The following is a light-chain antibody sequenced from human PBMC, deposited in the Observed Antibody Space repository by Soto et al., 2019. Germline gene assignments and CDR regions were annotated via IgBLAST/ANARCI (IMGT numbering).Light chain of an antibody. Sequence: DVQITLSPSTLSASVGDRVTITCRASQSISSWLAWYQQKPGKAPKLLIYKTSILENGVPSRFSGSGSGTEFTLSIISLQPDDFATYYCHQYNRYWTFGQGT. CDR1: QSISSW. V-gene: IGKV1-5*03. CDR2: KTS. J-gene: IGKJ1*01. CDR3: HQYNRYWT.